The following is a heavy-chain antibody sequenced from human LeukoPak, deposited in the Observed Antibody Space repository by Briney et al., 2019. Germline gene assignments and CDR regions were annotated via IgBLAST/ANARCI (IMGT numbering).Heavy chain of an antibody. D-gene: IGHD1-20*01. J-gene: IGHJ4*02. CDR1: GFTFSSYG. CDR2: IRYDGSEK. Sequence: PGGSLRLSCAASGFTFSSYGMDWVRQAPGKGLEWVAFIRYDGSEKYYADSVKGRFTISRDTSKNRLYLQMNSLRAEDTALYYCAKEKFGYNSNPFDSWGQGTLVTVSS. CDR3: AKEKFGYNSNPFDS. V-gene: IGHV3-30*02.